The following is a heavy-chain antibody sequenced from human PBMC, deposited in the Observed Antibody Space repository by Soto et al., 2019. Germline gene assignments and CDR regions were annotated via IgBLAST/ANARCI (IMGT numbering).Heavy chain of an antibody. CDR3: ARHAGDRGAFDI. CDR2: IYYSGST. D-gene: IGHD3-16*01. CDR1: GGSISSSSYY. V-gene: IGHV4-39*01. J-gene: IGHJ3*02. Sequence: SETLSLTCTVSGGSISSSSYYWGWIRQPPGKGLEWIGSIYYSGSTYYNPSLKSRVTISVDTSKNQFSLKLSSVTAADTAVYYCARHAGDRGAFDIWGQGTMVTVSS.